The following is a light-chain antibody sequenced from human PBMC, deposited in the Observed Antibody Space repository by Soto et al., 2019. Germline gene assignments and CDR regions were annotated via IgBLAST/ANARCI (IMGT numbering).Light chain of an antibody. V-gene: IGLV2-14*01. CDR3: SSYTSSSTLYV. CDR1: SSDVGGYNY. Sequence: QSVLTQPASVSGSPGQSITISCNGTSSDVGGYNYVSWYQQHPGKAPKLMIYEVSNRPSGVSNRFSGSKSGNTASLTISGLQAEDEADYYCSSYTSSSTLYVFGTGTKVTVL. CDR2: EVS. J-gene: IGLJ1*01.